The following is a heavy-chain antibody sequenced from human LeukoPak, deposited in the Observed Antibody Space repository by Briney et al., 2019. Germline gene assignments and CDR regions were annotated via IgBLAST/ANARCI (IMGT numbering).Heavy chain of an antibody. V-gene: IGHV1-18*01. CDR3: ARLNYYDSSGSTWFFDY. Sequence: ASVKVSCNASGYTFTTYGISWVRQAPGRGLEYMGWISGYNGDTNYAQRLQGRLTLTTDTSTSTAYMELRSLGSDDTAMYYCARLNYYDSSGSTWFFDYWGQGTLVTVSS. CDR1: GYTFTTYG. D-gene: IGHD3-22*01. J-gene: IGHJ4*02. CDR2: ISGYNGDT.